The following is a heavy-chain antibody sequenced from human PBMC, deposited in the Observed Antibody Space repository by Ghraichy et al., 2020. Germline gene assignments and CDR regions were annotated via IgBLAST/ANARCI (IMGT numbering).Heavy chain of an antibody. CDR1: GFTFSSYS. CDR2: ISSSSYI. J-gene: IGHJ4*02. Sequence: GGSLRLSCAASGFTFSSYSMNWVRQAPGKGLEWVSSISSSSYIYYADSVKGRFTISRDNAKNSLYLQMNSLRAEDTAVYYCARGGTYYYDSAADYWGQGTLVTVSS. CDR3: ARGGTYYYDSAADY. D-gene: IGHD3-22*01. V-gene: IGHV3-21*01.